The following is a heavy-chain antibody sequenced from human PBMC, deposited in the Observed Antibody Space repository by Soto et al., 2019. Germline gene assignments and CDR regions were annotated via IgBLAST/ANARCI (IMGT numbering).Heavy chain of an antibody. V-gene: IGHV1-18*01. D-gene: IGHD5-12*01. J-gene: IGHJ4*02. CDR2: ISAYNGNT. Sequence: GASVKVSCKASGYTFTSYGISWVRQAPGQGLEWMGWISAYNGNTNYAQKLQGRVTMSTDTSTSTAYMELRSLRSDYTVVYYCAKGYSGYDYFPLDYWGQGTLVTVSS. CDR3: AKGYSGYDYFPLDY. CDR1: GYTFTSYG.